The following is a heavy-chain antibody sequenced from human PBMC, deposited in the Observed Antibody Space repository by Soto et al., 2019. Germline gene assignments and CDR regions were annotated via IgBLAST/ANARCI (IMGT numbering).Heavy chain of an antibody. CDR3: ARDLALAGNF. D-gene: IGHD6-19*01. CDR2: ISSTSSYT. V-gene: IGHV3-21*06. CDR1: GFPFWSYA. Sequence: SPRLCCSASGFPFWSYAMNGVRKNTEKGLERVSSISSTSSYTHYSDSVKGRFTISRYNANNSLFLQMNSLRAEDTATYYCARDLALAGNFWGQGVCVTVS. J-gene: IGHJ4*02.